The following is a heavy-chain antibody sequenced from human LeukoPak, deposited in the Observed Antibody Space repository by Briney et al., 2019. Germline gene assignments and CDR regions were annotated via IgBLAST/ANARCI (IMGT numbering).Heavy chain of an antibody. CDR2: ISAYNGNT. Sequence: ASAKVSCKASGYTFTSYGISWVRQAPGQGLEWMGWISAYNGNTNYAQKLQGRVTMTTDTSTSTAYMELRSLRSDDTAVYYWARATSYYDILAGYYYTGWFDPWGQGTLVTVSS. CDR1: GYTFTSYG. J-gene: IGHJ5*02. V-gene: IGHV1-18*01. D-gene: IGHD3-9*01. CDR3: ARATSYYDILAGYYYTGWFDP.